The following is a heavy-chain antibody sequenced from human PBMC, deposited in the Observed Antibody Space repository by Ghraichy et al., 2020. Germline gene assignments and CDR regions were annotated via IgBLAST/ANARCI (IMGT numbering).Heavy chain of an antibody. Sequence: ASVKVSCKASGYTFTGYYMHWVRQAPGQGLEWMGWINPNSGGTNYAQKFQGRVTMTRDTSISTAYMELSRLRSDDTAVYYCARDRTMITFGGVIDYGYWGQGTLVTVSS. D-gene: IGHD3-16*02. V-gene: IGHV1-2*02. J-gene: IGHJ4*02. CDR3: ARDRTMITFGGVIDYGY. CDR2: INPNSGGT. CDR1: GYTFTGYY.